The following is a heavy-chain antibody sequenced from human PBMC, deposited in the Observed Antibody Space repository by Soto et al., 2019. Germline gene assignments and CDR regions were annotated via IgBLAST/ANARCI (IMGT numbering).Heavy chain of an antibody. CDR1: GDSVFTNSASA. Sequence: SQTLSLTCAISGDSVFTNSASAWNWIRQSPSRGLEWLGRTLYRAKWYHDYSSSVRSRININPDTAKNQLSLQLKSVTPEDTAVYYCARDLGGYMDVWGQGTTVTVSS. V-gene: IGHV6-1*01. CDR3: ARDLGGYMDV. J-gene: IGHJ6*03. CDR2: TLYRAKWYH.